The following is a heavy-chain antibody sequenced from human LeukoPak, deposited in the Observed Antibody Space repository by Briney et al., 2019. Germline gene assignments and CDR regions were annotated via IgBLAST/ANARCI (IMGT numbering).Heavy chain of an antibody. CDR1: GFTLSSYT. J-gene: IGHJ6*03. V-gene: IGHV3-48*01. CDR3: ARFAAGGSYYYYMDV. D-gene: IGHD6-25*01. Sequence: GGSLRLSCAASGFTLSSYTMNWVRQPPGKGLEWVSNIGTSSTTIYYADSVKGRFTISRDNAKNSLYLQMNSLRADDTAVYYCARFAAGGSYYYYMDVWGKGTTVTVSS. CDR2: IGTSSTTI.